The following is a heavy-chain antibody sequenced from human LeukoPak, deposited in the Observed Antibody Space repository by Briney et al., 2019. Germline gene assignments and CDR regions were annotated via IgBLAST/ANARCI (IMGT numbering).Heavy chain of an antibody. CDR2: ISVSGGTT. V-gene: IGHV3-23*01. D-gene: IGHD1-26*01. Sequence: GGSLRLSCAASGFTFSSYVMNWVRQAPGKGLEWVAGISVSGGTTPYADSVRGRFTISRDNSKNTLSLQMNSMRGEDTAVYYCAKKVSGNYPFESWGQGTLVTVSS. J-gene: IGHJ4*02. CDR3: AKKVSGNYPFES. CDR1: GFTFSSYV.